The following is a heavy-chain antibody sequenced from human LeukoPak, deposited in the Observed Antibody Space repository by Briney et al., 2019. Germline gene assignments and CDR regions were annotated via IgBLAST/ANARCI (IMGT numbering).Heavy chain of an antibody. CDR3: AADFAPPPVADAFDI. V-gene: IGHV1-24*01. Sequence: ASVKVSCKVSGYTLTELSMHWLRQAPGKGLEWMGGFDPEDGETIYAQKFQGRVTMTEDTSTDTAYMELSSLRSEDTAVYYCAADFAPPPVADAFDIWGQGTMVTVSS. D-gene: IGHD2-15*01. CDR1: GYTLTELS. CDR2: FDPEDGET. J-gene: IGHJ3*02.